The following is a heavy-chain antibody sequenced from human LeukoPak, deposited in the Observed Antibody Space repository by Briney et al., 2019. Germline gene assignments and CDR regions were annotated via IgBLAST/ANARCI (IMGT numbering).Heavy chain of an antibody. CDR2: INTDGSST. D-gene: IGHD1/OR15-1a*01. V-gene: IGHV3-74*01. CDR3: AREAVKPVAPVKIGTSDRPLYEYYGLDV. Sequence: GGSLRLSCAASGFTFSSYWMHWVRQAPGKGLVWVSRINTDGSSTSYADSVKGRFTISRDNSKNTLYLQMNSLRADDTAVYYCAREAVKPVAPVKIGTSDRPLYEYYGLDVWGQGTTVTVS. CDR1: GFTFSSYW. J-gene: IGHJ6*02.